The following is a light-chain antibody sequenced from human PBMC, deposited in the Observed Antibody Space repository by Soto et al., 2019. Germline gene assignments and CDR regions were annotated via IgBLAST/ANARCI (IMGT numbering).Light chain of an antibody. J-gene: IGKJ5*01. V-gene: IGKV3-20*01. Sequence: EIVLTQSPATLSLSPGERATLSCRASQSVSSYLAWYQQKPGQAPRLLIHGASTRATGIAARFSGSGSGTDFTLTISRLEPEDFAVYYCQQHGSSPITFGQGTRLEIK. CDR1: QSVSSY. CDR3: QQHGSSPIT. CDR2: GAS.